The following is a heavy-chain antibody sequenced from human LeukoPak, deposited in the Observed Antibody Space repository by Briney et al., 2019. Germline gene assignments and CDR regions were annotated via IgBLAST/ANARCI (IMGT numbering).Heavy chain of an antibody. CDR1: GGSISSSTYY. CDR3: ARVSSSGQEEYYYYYYFLDV. J-gene: IGHJ6*03. CDR2: IYYSGST. D-gene: IGHD6-13*01. V-gene: IGHV4-39*01. Sequence: SEALSLTCSVSGGSISSSTYYWGWIRQPPGKGLEWIGNIYYSGSTYYNPSFKSQVTISVDTSKNQFSLKLSSVTAADTAVYYCARVSSSGQEEYYYYYYFLDVWCKVTTVTVSS.